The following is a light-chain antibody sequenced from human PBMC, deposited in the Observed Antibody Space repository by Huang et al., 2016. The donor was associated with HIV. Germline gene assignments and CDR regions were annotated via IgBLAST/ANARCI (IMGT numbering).Light chain of an antibody. J-gene: IGKJ2*01. CDR1: QGISSY. CDR2: DAS. Sequence: IQLTQSPSSLSASIGDRVTITCRASQGISSYLAWYQQKPGKAPKLLIYDASTLQSGVPSRFSGSGSGTDFTLTISSLQPEDFATYYCQQLNSYSVGQGTKLEIK. V-gene: IGKV1-9*01. CDR3: QQLNSYS.